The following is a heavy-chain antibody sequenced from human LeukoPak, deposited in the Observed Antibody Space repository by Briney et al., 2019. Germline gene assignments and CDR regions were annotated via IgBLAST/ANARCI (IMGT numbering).Heavy chain of an antibody. CDR1: GYTFTSYY. D-gene: IGHD3-22*01. V-gene: IGHV1-46*01. J-gene: IGHJ4*02. Sequence: GASVKVSRKASGYTFTSYYMHWVRQAPGRGLEWMGIINPSGGSTSYAQKFQGRVTMTRDTSTSTVYMELSSLRSEDTAVYYCATDSSGYYYVDYWGQGTLVTVSS. CDR2: INPSGGST. CDR3: ATDSSGYYYVDY.